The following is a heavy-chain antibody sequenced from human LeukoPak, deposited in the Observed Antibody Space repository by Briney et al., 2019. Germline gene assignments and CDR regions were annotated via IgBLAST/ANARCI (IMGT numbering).Heavy chain of an antibody. Sequence: SLRLSCAASGFTFSSYAMHWVRQAPGKGLEWVAVISYDGSNKYYADSVKGRFTISRDNSKNTLYLQMNSLRAEDTAVYYCAREKGSVLDYWGQGTLVTVSS. J-gene: IGHJ4*02. V-gene: IGHV3-30-3*01. CDR1: GFTFSSYA. CDR2: ISYDGSNK. D-gene: IGHD3-10*01. CDR3: AREKGSVLDY.